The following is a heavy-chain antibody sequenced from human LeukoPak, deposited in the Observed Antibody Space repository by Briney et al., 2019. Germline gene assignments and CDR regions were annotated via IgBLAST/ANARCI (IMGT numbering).Heavy chain of an antibody. Sequence: ASVKVSCKASGYTFTGYYMHWVRQAPGQGLEWMGWINPNSGDTNYAQKFQGRVTMTRDTSISTAYMELNRLRSDDTAVYYCARATGYYDSSGYYRSFYFDYWGQGSLVTVSS. CDR2: INPNSGDT. D-gene: IGHD3-22*01. J-gene: IGHJ4*02. CDR3: ARATGYYDSSGYYRSFYFDY. CDR1: GYTFTGYY. V-gene: IGHV1-2*02.